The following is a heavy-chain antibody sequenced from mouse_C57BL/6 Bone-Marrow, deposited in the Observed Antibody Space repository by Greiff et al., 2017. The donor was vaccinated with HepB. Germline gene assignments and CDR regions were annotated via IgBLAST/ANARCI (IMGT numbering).Heavy chain of an antibody. D-gene: IGHD1-1*01. CDR2: ISSGGSYT. CDR1: GFTFSSYG. CDR3: ARQCRYYYGSSYVKYYYAMDY. Sequence: EVMLVESGGDLVKPGGSLKLSCAASGFTFSSYGMSWVRQTPDKRLEWVATISSGGSYTYYPDSVKGRFTISRDNAKNTLYLQMSSLKSEDTAMYYCARQCRYYYGSSYVKYYYAMDYWGQGTSVTVSS. V-gene: IGHV5-6*02. J-gene: IGHJ4*01.